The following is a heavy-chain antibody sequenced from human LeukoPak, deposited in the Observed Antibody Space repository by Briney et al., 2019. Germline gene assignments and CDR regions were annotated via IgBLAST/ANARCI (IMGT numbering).Heavy chain of an antibody. J-gene: IGHJ5*02. CDR3: ARRIGGPFVP. CDR1: ANSIRRGYC. CDR2: IYYSGST. Sequence: SETLSLTCTVSANSIRRGYCWGWIRQPPGKGLEWIGYIYYSGSTNYNPSLKSRVAISVDTSKNHFSLKLSSVTAADTAVYYCARRIGGPFVPWGQGTLVTVSS. D-gene: IGHD2-15*01. V-gene: IGHV4-38-2*02.